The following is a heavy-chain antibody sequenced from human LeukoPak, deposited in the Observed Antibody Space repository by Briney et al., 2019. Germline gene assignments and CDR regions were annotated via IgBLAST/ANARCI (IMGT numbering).Heavy chain of an antibody. CDR3: ARDIVVVPAAIGFDY. D-gene: IGHD2-2*01. CDR2: ISWDGGST. Sequence: GGSLRLSCAASGFTFDDYAMHWVRQAPGKGLEWVSLISWDGGSTYYADSVKGRFTISRDNSKNSLYLQMNSLRAEDTAVYYCARDIVVVPAAIGFDYWGQGTLVTVSS. CDR1: GFTFDDYA. J-gene: IGHJ4*02. V-gene: IGHV3-43D*04.